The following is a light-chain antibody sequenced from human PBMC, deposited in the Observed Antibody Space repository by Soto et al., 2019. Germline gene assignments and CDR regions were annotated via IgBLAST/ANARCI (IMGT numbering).Light chain of an antibody. J-gene: IGLJ1*01. CDR1: IGYRHSQ. Sequence: QPLLTQPPSASASLGASYTLTCTLSIGYRHSQVAWYQQRPGQGPRFVMRVGTDGIVGSKGDGIPDRFSVLGSGLNRFLTIKNIQEEDDSDYHCGTDHGSGSNFVYVFGAGTKVTVL. CDR2: VGTDGIVG. V-gene: IGLV9-49*01. CDR3: GTDHGSGSNFVYV.